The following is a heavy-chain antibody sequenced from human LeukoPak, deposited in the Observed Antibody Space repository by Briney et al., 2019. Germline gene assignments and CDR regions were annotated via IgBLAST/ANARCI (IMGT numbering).Heavy chain of an antibody. CDR1: GFTLDDYA. J-gene: IGHJ3*02. D-gene: IGHD6-13*01. CDR2: ISWNSGSI. V-gene: IGHV3-9*01. Sequence: PGGSLRLSCAASGFTLDDYAMHWVRQAPGKGLEWVSGISWNSGSIGYADSVKGRFTISRDNAKNSLYLQMNSLRAEDTALYYCAKDQSSWYGAFDIWGQGTMVTVSS. CDR3: AKDQSSWYGAFDI.